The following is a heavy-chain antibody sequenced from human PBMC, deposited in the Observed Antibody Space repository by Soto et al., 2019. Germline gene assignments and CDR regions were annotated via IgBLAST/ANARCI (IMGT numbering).Heavy chain of an antibody. Sequence: QITLKESGPTLVKPTQTLAMTCTFSGLQLTTRGVGVGWIRQPPGKALEWLALIYWDDDEGYSPSLKSRLTITKDTSKNQVVLTMPNMDPVDTATYYCAHRPRGYSYHFDYWGQGTLVTVSP. V-gene: IGHV2-5*02. D-gene: IGHD5-18*01. CDR3: AHRPRGYSYHFDY. J-gene: IGHJ4*02. CDR2: IYWDDDE. CDR1: GLQLTTRGVG.